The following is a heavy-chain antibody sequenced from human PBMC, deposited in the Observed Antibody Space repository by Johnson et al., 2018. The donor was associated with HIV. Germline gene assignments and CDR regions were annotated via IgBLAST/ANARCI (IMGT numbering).Heavy chain of an antibody. V-gene: IGHV3-20*04. CDR3: ARGLGCDTNLAFDI. D-gene: IGHD4-11*01. J-gene: IGHJ3*02. CDR2: ISYDGSNK. CDR1: GFTFDDYG. Sequence: VQLVESGGGVVRPGGSLRLSCAASGFTFDDYGMSWVRQAPGKGLEWVAVISYDGSNKDYADSVKGRFTISRDNAKNSLYLQMNSLKTEDTAVYYFARGLGCDTNLAFDIWGQGTMVTVSS.